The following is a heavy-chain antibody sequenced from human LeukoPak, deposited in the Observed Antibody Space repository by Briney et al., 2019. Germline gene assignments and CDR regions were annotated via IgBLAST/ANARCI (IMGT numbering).Heavy chain of an antibody. J-gene: IGHJ4*02. CDR1: GFTFSSYA. D-gene: IGHD3-10*01. Sequence: GGSLRLSCAASGFTFSSYAMHGVRQAPGKGLEYVSPISSNGGSTYYANSVKGRFTISRDNSKNTLYLQMGSLRAEDVAVYYCARAWVNYYGSGSYLVGYFDYWGQGTLVTVSS. CDR3: ARAWVNYYGSGSYLVGYFDY. V-gene: IGHV3-64*01. CDR2: ISSNGGST.